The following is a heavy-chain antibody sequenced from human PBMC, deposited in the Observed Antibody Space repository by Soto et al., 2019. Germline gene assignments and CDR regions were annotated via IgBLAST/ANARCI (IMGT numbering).Heavy chain of an antibody. Sequence: SETLSLTCAVYGGSFSGYYWSWIRQPPGKGLEWIGEINHSGSTNYNPSLKSRVTISVDTSKNQFSLKLSSVTAADTAVYYCARGGQQLVRRYYYYMDVWGKETTVTVSS. CDR2: INHSGST. J-gene: IGHJ6*03. V-gene: IGHV4-34*01. CDR3: ARGGQQLVRRYYYYMDV. CDR1: GGSFSGYY. D-gene: IGHD6-13*01.